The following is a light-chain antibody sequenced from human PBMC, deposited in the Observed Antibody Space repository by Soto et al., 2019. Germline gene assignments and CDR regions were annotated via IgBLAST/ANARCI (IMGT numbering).Light chain of an antibody. Sequence: VMTQSPATLPVSPGERATLSCRASQSVGSNLAWFQQKPGQAPRLLIYGSSTRATGVPARFSGSGSGADFTLTISNLQSEDFAVYYCQQYTNWPPITFGQGTRLEIK. J-gene: IGKJ5*01. CDR2: GSS. V-gene: IGKV3-15*01. CDR3: QQYTNWPPIT. CDR1: QSVGSN.